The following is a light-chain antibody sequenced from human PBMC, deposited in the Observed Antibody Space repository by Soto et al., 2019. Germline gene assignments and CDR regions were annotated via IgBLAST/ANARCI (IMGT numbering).Light chain of an antibody. J-gene: IGKJ1*01. CDR2: DAS. Sequence: DIQMTQSPSSLSASVGDRVTITCRASQSISGWLAWYQQKPGKAPKLLIYDASSLDSGVPSRFSGSGSGTDFTLTISSLQPDDFATYYCQQYSSFWTFGQGTRWIS. CDR1: QSISGW. CDR3: QQYSSFWT. V-gene: IGKV1-5*01.